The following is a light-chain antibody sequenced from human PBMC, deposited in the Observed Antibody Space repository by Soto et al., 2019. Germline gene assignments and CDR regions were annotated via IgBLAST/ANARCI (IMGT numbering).Light chain of an antibody. CDR1: QIISSW. V-gene: IGKV1-5*03. CDR2: KAS. J-gene: IGKJ2*01. Sequence: IQVTKSAVAVSASEGDRVTITCLSSQIISSWLAWYQQTPGKAPKLLIYKASSLESGVPSRFSGSGSGTEFTLTIFILQPDDFVPYYCQLSTCYLYPFCQRAKLDI. CDR3: QLSTCYLYP.